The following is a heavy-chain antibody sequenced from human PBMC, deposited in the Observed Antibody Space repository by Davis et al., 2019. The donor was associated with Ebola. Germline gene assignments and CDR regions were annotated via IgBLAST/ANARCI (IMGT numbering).Heavy chain of an antibody. V-gene: IGHV1-2*02. J-gene: IGHJ4*02. Sequence: ASVKVSCKASGYTFTRYGITWVRQAPGQGLEWMGWINPNSGDTNIAQRFQHRVTMTSDTPMSAAHMEVTMLTSDDTAVYYCARDPAADYGGKLDYWGQGTLVTVSS. D-gene: IGHD4-23*01. CDR2: INPNSGDT. CDR1: GYTFTRYG. CDR3: ARDPAADYGGKLDY.